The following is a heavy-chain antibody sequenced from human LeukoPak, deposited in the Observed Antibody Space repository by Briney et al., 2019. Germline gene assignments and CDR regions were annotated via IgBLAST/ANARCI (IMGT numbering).Heavy chain of an antibody. V-gene: IGHV3-23*01. CDR2: FSGSGSST. Sequence: GGSLRLSCAAPGFTFSTYAMSWVRQAPGKGLEWVSTFSGSGSSTYYADSVKGRFTISRDNSQNTLYLQMNSLRVEDTAVYYCVARYSTGPDYWGQGTLVTVSS. J-gene: IGHJ4*02. CDR1: GFTFSTYA. CDR3: VARYSTGPDY. D-gene: IGHD6-25*01.